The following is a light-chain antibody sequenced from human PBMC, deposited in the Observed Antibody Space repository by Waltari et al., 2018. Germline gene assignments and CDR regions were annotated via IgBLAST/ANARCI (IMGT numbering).Light chain of an antibody. Sequence: DIQMTQSPSYLSASVGDRVTITCRASQSISSYLNWYQQKPGKAPKLLIDAASSLQSGVPSRFSGSGSGTEFTLTISSLQPEDFATYYCQQSYRTPLFTFGPGTKVDIK. CDR3: QQSYRTPLFT. J-gene: IGKJ3*01. CDR2: AAS. V-gene: IGKV1-39*01. CDR1: QSISSY.